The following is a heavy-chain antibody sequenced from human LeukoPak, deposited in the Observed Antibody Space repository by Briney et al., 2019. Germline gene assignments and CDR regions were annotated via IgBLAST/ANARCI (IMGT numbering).Heavy chain of an antibody. CDR1: GFTFSSYS. Sequence: GGSLRLSCAASGFTFSSYSMNWVRQAPGKGLEWVSSISGSSSYIYYADSVKGRFTISRDNAKNSLYLQMNSLRAEDTAVYYCARDSEYSSSSVLKPHSYYFDYWGQGTLVTVSS. CDR3: ARDSEYSSSSVLKPHSYYFDY. J-gene: IGHJ4*02. V-gene: IGHV3-21*01. CDR2: ISGSSSYI. D-gene: IGHD6-6*01.